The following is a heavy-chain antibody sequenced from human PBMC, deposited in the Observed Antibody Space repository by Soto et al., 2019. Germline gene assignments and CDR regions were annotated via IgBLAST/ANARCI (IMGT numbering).Heavy chain of an antibody. V-gene: IGHV3-21*01. CDR3: ARAGYSTGWFNFFDY. Sequence: GGSLRLSCAASGFTLSGYSMNWVRQAPGKGLEWVSSISSSSFIYYEDSVKGRFTISRDNAKNSLYLQMNSLRAEDTAVYYCARAGYSTGWFNFFDYWGQGNLVTVSS. J-gene: IGHJ4*02. CDR1: GFTLSGYS. CDR2: ISSSSFI. D-gene: IGHD6-19*01.